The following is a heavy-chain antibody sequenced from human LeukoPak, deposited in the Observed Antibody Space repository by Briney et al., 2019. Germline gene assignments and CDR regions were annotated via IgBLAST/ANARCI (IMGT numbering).Heavy chain of an antibody. Sequence: TSETLSLTCTVSGGSISSGDYYWSWIRQPPGKGLEWIGEINHSGSTNYNPSLKSRVTISVDTSKNQFSLKLSSVTAADTAVYYCARRVGYFDYWGQGTLVTVSS. V-gene: IGHV4-39*07. J-gene: IGHJ4*02. CDR2: INHSGST. CDR3: ARRVGYFDY. CDR1: GGSISSGDYY.